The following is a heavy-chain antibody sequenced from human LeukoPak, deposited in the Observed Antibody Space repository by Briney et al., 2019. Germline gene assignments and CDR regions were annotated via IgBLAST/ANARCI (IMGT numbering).Heavy chain of an antibody. D-gene: IGHD3-10*02. V-gene: IGHV3-30*03. Sequence: PGGSLRLSCAASGFTFSSYGMHWVRQAPGKGLEWVAAMSYDGSNKYYADSVKGRFTISRDNSKNTLYLQMNSLRAEDTAVYYCCSGSPKGVDYWGQGTLVTVSS. J-gene: IGHJ4*02. CDR2: MSYDGSNK. CDR1: GFTFSSYG. CDR3: CSGSPKGVDY.